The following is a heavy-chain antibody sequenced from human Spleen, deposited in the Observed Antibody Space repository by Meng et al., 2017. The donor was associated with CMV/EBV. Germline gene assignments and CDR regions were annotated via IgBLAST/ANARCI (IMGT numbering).Heavy chain of an antibody. CDR1: GFIFTTYT. V-gene: IGHV3-21*01. CDR2: ISGRSSNI. Sequence: GESLKISCAASGFIFTTYTMHWVRQAPGKGLEWVSSISGRSSNIFYADSVKGRFTISRDNAGNSLYLQMNSLRAEETAVYYCARDTHLAPISMDVWGQGTMVTVSS. D-gene: IGHD2-15*01. J-gene: IGHJ6*02. CDR3: ARDTHLAPISMDV.